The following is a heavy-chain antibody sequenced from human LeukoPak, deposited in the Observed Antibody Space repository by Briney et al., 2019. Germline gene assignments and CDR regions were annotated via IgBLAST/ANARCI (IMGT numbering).Heavy chain of an antibody. CDR3: ARDEGYYDSSGHYLRY. V-gene: IGHV3-30*03. J-gene: IGHJ4*02. CDR1: GFTFSTYG. CDR2: ISYDGSNK. Sequence: GGSLRLSCAASGFTFSTYGMHWVRQAPGKGLEWVAIISYDGSNKYYADPVKGRFTISRDNSKNTLYLQMNSLRAEDTALYYCARDEGYYDSSGHYLRYWGQGTLVTVSS. D-gene: IGHD3-22*01.